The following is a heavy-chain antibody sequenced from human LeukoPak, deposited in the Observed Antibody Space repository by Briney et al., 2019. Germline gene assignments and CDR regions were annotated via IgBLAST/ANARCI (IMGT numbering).Heavy chain of an antibody. CDR3: ARDNVVDAFDI. J-gene: IGHJ3*02. D-gene: IGHD2-15*01. V-gene: IGHV4-59*01. CDR1: GGSISRYY. Sequence: SETLSLTCTVSGGSISRYYWSWIRQPPGKGLEWIGYIYYGGSTNYNPSLKSRVTISVDTSKNQFSLKLSSVTAADTAVYYCARDNVVDAFDIWGQGTMVTVSS. CDR2: IYYGGST.